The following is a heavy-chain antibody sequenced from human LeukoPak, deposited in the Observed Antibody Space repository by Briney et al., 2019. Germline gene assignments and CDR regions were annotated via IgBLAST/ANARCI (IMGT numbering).Heavy chain of an antibody. CDR1: GFTFSSYW. CDR3: ARGGYSSAPGQFDC. CDR2: IKSDGSST. D-gene: IGHD5-18*01. J-gene: IGHJ4*02. Sequence: PGGSLRLSCAASGFTFSSYWMHWVRQAPGKGLVWVSRIKSDGSSTTHADSVKGRFTISRDNAKNTLYLQMNSLRVEDTAVYYCARGGYSSAPGQFDCWGKGPLVTVSP. V-gene: IGHV3-74*01.